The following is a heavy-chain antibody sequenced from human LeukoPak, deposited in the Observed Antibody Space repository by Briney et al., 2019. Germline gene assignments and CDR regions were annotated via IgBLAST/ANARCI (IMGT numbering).Heavy chain of an antibody. V-gene: IGHV4-34*01. CDR1: GGSISSYY. D-gene: IGHD5-18*01. CDR3: ARGLIRYSYGPGY. CDR2: INHSGST. Sequence: PSETLSLTCTVSGGSISSYYWSWIRQPPGKGLEWIGEINHSGSTNYNPSLTSRVTISVDTSKNQFSLKLSSVTAADTAVYYCARGLIRYSYGPGYWGQGTLVTVSS. J-gene: IGHJ4*02.